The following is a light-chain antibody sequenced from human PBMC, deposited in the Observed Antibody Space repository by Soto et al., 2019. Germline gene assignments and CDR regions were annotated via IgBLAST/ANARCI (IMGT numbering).Light chain of an antibody. CDR1: IHYDF. CDR2: EVS. CDR3: GSYTSSSNYV. J-gene: IGLJ1*01. Sequence: QSGLTHPASVSGSPGQSITISCTGYIHYDFVSWYQQHPGTAPKLVIYEVSNRPSGTSDRFSGSKSGHTASPTISGLQTEDEAVYYCGSYTSSSNYVFGTGTKVTVL. V-gene: IGLV2-14*01.